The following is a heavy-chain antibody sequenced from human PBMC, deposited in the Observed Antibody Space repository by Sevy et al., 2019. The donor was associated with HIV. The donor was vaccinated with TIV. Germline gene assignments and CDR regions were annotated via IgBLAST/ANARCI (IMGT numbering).Heavy chain of an antibody. CDR1: GFTFTNYW. Sequence: GGSLRLSCAASGFTFTNYWMHWVRQAPGKGLVWVSRINSGGGITTYADSVKGRFTISRDNAKNTLYLQMNSLRAEDRTVYYCVYYDFWSGSSEYYMDVWGKGTTVTVSS. CDR3: VYYDFWSGSSEYYMDV. J-gene: IGHJ6*03. CDR2: INSGGGIT. D-gene: IGHD3-3*01. V-gene: IGHV3-74*01.